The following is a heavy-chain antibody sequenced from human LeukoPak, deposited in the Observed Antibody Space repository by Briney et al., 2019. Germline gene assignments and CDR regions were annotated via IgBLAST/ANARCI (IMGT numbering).Heavy chain of an antibody. CDR2: ISSSSSYI. J-gene: IGHJ4*02. Sequence: GSLRLSCAASGFTFSSYSMNWVRQAPGKGLEWVSSISSSSSYIYYADSVKGRFTISRDNAKNSLYLQMNSLRAEDTAVYYCARESTLTGGISYFDYGGQGTLVTVSS. CDR1: GFTFSSYS. V-gene: IGHV3-21*01. CDR3: ARESTLTGGISYFDY. D-gene: IGHD4-17*01.